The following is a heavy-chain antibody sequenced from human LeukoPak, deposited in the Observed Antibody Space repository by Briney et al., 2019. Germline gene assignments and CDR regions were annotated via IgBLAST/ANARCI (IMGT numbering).Heavy chain of an antibody. CDR3: ARDVGMLEQNWFDP. J-gene: IGHJ5*02. D-gene: IGHD1/OR15-1a*01. Sequence: VQPGRSLRLSCAASGFTFSNYIMHWVRQAPGKGLEWVSGINWHGGSTGYADSVKGRFTISRDNAKNSLYLQMNSLRAEDTALYYCARDVGMLEQNWFDPWGQGTLVTVSS. CDR1: GFTFSNYI. V-gene: IGHV3-20*04. CDR2: INWHGGST.